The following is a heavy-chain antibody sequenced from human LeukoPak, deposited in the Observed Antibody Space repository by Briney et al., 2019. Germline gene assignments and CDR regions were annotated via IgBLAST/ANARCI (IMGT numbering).Heavy chain of an antibody. J-gene: IGHJ6*02. CDR1: GFTFSNYA. Sequence: SGGSLRLSCAASGFTFSNYAMSWVRQAPGKGLEWVSGISGSGATTDHADSVMGRFTISRDNSKNTLYLQLDSLRADDTAVYFCAKGLWGAYYYGMDVWGQGTTVTVSS. D-gene: IGHD3-16*01. V-gene: IGHV3-23*01. CDR2: ISGSGATT. CDR3: AKGLWGAYYYGMDV.